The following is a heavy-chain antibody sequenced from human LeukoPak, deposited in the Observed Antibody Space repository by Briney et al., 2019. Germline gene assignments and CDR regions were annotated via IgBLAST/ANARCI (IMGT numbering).Heavy chain of an antibody. J-gene: IGHJ6*03. CDR1: AGSFSSRISY. CDR2: ISYGGIT. Sequence: KPSETLSLICTVSAGSFSSRISYWGWLRQPPGKGLEWIGTISYGGITYHNPSLNSRISLSVDTSENQFSLKLSSVTAADTGVYYCARDTRANSYFYYMDVWGKGTTVTVSS. CDR3: ARDTRANSYFYYMDV. V-gene: IGHV4-39*07.